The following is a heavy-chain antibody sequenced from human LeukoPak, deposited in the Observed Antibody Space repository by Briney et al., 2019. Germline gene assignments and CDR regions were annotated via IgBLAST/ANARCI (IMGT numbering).Heavy chain of an antibody. D-gene: IGHD3-10*01. CDR1: GFTFSDYY. CDR3: ARTMVRGVIADY. CDR2: ISSSSSYT. Sequence: GGSLRLSCAASGFTFSDYYMSWIRQAPGKGLEWVSYISSSSSYTNYADSVKGRFTISRDNAKNSLYLQMNSLRAEDTAVFYCARTMVRGVIADYWGQGTLVTVSS. V-gene: IGHV3-11*03. J-gene: IGHJ4*02.